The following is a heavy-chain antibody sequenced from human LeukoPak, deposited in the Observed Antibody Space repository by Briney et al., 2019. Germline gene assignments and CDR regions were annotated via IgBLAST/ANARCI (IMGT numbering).Heavy chain of an antibody. CDR1: GGSFSGYY. D-gene: IGHD3-3*01. CDR2: INHSGST. CDR3: ARGRGTMFGVGLRFDP. V-gene: IGHV4-34*01. J-gene: IGHJ5*02. Sequence: SETLSLTCAVYGGSFSGYYWSWIRQPPGKGLEWNGEINHSGSTNYNPSLKSRVTISVDTSKNQFSLKLSSVTAADTAVYYCARGRGTMFGVGLRFDPWGQGTLVTVSS.